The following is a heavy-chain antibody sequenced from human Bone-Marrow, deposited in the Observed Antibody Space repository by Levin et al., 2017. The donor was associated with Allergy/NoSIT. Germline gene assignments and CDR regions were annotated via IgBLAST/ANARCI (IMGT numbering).Heavy chain of an antibody. J-gene: IGHJ6*02. CDR1: GFTFSSYG. V-gene: IGHV3-30*18. Sequence: GGSLRLSCAASGFTFSSYGMHWVRQAPGKGLEWVAVISYDGSNKYYADSVKGRFTISRDNSKNTLYLQMNSLRAEDTAVYYCAKDRASSSSDYYYYYGMDGWGQGTTVTVSS. CDR3: AKDRASSSSDYYYYYGMDG. CDR2: ISYDGSNK. D-gene: IGHD6-6*01.